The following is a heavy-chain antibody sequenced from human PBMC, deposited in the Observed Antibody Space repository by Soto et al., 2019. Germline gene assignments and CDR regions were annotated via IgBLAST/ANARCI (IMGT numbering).Heavy chain of an antibody. V-gene: IGHV3-21*02. CDR1: GFTFSSYN. J-gene: IGHJ4*02. CDR2: ISSSSSYI. Sequence: EVQLVESGGGLVKLGGSLRLSCAASGFTFSSYNMNWVRQAPGKGLEWVSSISSSSSYIYYADSVKGRFTISRDNAKNSLYLQMNSLRAEDTAVYYCARDYCSSSNCYYIDYWGQGTLVTVSS. CDR3: ARDYCSSSNCYYIDY. D-gene: IGHD2-2*01.